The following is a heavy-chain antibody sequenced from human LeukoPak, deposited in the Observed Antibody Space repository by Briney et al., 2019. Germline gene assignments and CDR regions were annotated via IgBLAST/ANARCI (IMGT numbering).Heavy chain of an antibody. J-gene: IGHJ4*02. D-gene: IGHD6-19*01. CDR3: TREGYRNGWYSGY. Sequence: GGSLRLSCTASGFTLGDYAMTWVRQAPGQGLEWVGFIRSKGYGETTEYAASVKGRFIISRDGSKSIAYLQMNSLKSEDTAVYYCTREGYRNGWYSGYWGQGTLVTVSS. CDR1: GFTLGDYA. V-gene: IGHV3-49*04. CDR2: IRSKGYGETT.